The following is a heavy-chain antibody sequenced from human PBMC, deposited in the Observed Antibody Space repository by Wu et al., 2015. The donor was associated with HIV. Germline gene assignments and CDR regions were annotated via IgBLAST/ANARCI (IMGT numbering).Heavy chain of an antibody. CDR3: ARVELGIFQFPLQHAFDI. CDR1: GYTFISYG. Sequence: QDQLVQSGGEVKKPGASVKVSCKASGYTFISYGITWVRQAPGQGLEWMGLISAYHGKADYAQKFQDRVTLTTDTSTSTAHMDLRGLRSDDTAVYYCARVELGIFQFPLQHAFDIWGQGTMVTVSS. J-gene: IGHJ3*02. V-gene: IGHV1-18*01. CDR2: ISAYHGKA. D-gene: IGHD7-27*01.